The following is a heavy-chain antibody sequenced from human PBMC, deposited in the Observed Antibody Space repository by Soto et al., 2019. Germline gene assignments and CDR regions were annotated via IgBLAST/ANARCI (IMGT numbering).Heavy chain of an antibody. CDR3: ARGSYGYHYYYYGMDV. D-gene: IGHD5-18*01. CDR1: GAYIIDFS. V-gene: IGHV4-4*07. J-gene: IGHJ6*02. CDR2: ITINGNT. Sequence: PSETLSLTCRVSGAYIIDFSWSWIRQPAGKGLGWIGRITINGNTQKNPSFKSRVTMSIDTSKNQFSLKLSSVTAADTAVYYCARGSYGYHYYYYGMDVWGQGTTVTVSS.